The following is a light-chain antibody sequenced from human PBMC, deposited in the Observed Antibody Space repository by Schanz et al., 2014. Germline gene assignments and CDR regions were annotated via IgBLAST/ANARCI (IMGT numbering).Light chain of an antibody. Sequence: EIVLTQSPGTLSMSPGERATLSCRASQTISSSYLAWYQQKAGQAPRLLIYGASTRATGIPARFSGSGSGTAFTRTISRLETEDFAVYYCQQYGRSQYTFGQGTKLVIK. J-gene: IGKJ2*01. CDR1: QTISSSY. CDR3: QQYGRSQYT. CDR2: GAS. V-gene: IGKV3-20*01.